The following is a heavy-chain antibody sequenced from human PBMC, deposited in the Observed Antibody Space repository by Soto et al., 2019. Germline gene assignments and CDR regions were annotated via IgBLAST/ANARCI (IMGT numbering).Heavy chain of an antibody. J-gene: IGHJ5*01. CDR2: IDPSDSYT. Sequence: PGESLKSSCKASVYNFTAFWIHWVRQMPGKGLEWLGKIDPSDSYTNYSPSFEGHVTISTDNSITTAYLQWSSLRASDTALYFCARVHKNWFDSWAQGTMVTVSS. CDR3: ARVHKNWFDS. V-gene: IGHV5-10-1*01. CDR1: VYNFTAFW.